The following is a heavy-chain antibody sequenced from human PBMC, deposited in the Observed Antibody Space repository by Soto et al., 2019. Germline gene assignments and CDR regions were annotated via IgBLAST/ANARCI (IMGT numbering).Heavy chain of an antibody. Sequence: QITLKESGPTLVKPTQTLTLTCTFSGFSLSTSGVGVGWIRQPPVKALEWLALIYWNDDKRYSPSLKSRLTITKDTSQHQVVLTMTNMDPVETATYYCAHRSPEYSSGWYSYWGQGTLVTVSS. CDR3: AHRSPEYSSGWYSY. J-gene: IGHJ4*02. CDR1: GFSLSTSGVG. D-gene: IGHD6-19*01. CDR2: IYWNDDK. V-gene: IGHV2-5*01.